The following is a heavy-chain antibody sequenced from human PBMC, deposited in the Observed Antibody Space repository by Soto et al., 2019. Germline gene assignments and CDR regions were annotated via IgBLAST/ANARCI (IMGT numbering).Heavy chain of an antibody. J-gene: IGHJ6*02. CDR3: ARSTEYYYGMDV. CDR1: GYSFTSYW. CDR2: IDPSDSYT. Sequence: GESLKISCKGSGYSFTSYWISWVRQMPGKGLEWMGRIDPSDSYTNYSPSFQGHVTISADKSISTAYLQWSSLKASDTAVYYCARSTEYYYGMDVWGQGTTVTVSS. V-gene: IGHV5-10-1*01. D-gene: IGHD2-8*02.